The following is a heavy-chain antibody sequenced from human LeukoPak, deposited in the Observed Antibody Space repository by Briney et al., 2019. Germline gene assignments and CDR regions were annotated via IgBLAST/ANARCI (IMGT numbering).Heavy chain of an antibody. CDR3: ARDTSSGSGNQISWYFDL. V-gene: IGHV4-4*02. Sequence: KPSETLSLTCAVSGDSISSSNWWNWVRQPPGKGLEWIAEISHSGDANYNPSLKSRVTISVDKSKNQFSLNLRSLTAADTAVYYCARDTSSGSGNQISWYFDLWGRGTLVAVSS. J-gene: IGHJ2*01. CDR1: GDSISSSNW. D-gene: IGHD3-10*01. CDR2: ISHSGDA.